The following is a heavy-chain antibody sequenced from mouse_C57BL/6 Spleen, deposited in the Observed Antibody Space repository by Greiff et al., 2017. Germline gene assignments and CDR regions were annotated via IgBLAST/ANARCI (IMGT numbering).Heavy chain of an antibody. CDR1: GYIFTDYE. CDR2: IDPETGGT. D-gene: IGHD2-4*01. V-gene: IGHV1-15*01. Sequence: VQLQQSGAELVRPGASVTLSCKASGYIFTDYEMHWVKQTPVHGLEWIGAIDPETGGTAYNQKFKGKAILTADKSSSTAYMELRSLTSEDSAVYYCTRGYYDYRRFAYWGQGTLVTVSA. J-gene: IGHJ3*01. CDR3: TRGYYDYRRFAY.